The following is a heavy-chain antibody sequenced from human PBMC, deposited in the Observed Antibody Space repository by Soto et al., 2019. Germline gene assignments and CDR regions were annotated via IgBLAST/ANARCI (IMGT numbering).Heavy chain of an antibody. Sequence: EVQLLESGGGLVQPGGSLRLSCAASGFTFSSYAMSWVRQAPGKGLEWVSAISGSGVSTYYADSVKGRFTISRDNSKNTLYLQMNSLRAEDTAVYYCAIACTNGVCYIDYWGQGTLVTVSS. V-gene: IGHV3-23*01. CDR3: AIACTNGVCYIDY. CDR1: GFTFSSYA. J-gene: IGHJ4*02. D-gene: IGHD2-8*01. CDR2: ISGSGVST.